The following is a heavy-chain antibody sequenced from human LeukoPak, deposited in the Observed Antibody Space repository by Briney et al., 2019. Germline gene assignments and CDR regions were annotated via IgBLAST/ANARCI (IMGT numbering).Heavy chain of an antibody. Sequence: PGGSLRLFCAASGFTFSTYAMHWVRQAPGKGLEWVAIISYDGSNKYYADSVKGRFTISRDNSKNTLYLQMNSLRAEDTAVYYCARRYCSGGSCYISYWGQGALV. D-gene: IGHD2-15*01. V-gene: IGHV3-30-3*01. J-gene: IGHJ4*02. CDR1: GFTFSTYA. CDR2: ISYDGSNK. CDR3: ARRYCSGGSCYISY.